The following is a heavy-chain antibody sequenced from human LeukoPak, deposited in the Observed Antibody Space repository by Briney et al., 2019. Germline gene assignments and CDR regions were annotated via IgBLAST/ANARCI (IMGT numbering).Heavy chain of an antibody. Sequence: SETLSLTCTVSGGSISSSSYYWGWIRQPPGKGLEWIGSIYYSGSTYCNPSLKSRVTISVDTSKNQFSLKLSSVTAADTAVYYCARGGTGGAAAGTELYYYGMDVWGQGTTVTVSS. CDR3: ARGGTGGAAAGTELYYYGMDV. V-gene: IGHV4-39*07. CDR2: IYYSGST. J-gene: IGHJ6*02. CDR1: GGSISSSSYY. D-gene: IGHD6-13*01.